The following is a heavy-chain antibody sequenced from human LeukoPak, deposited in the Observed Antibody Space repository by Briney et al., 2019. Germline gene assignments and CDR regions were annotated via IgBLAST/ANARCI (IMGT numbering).Heavy chain of an antibody. J-gene: IGHJ4*02. V-gene: IGHV3-48*03. CDR1: GFTFSGYE. CDR3: ARTAMVKGGFDY. Sequence: GGSLRLSCAASGFTFSGYEMNWVRQAPGKGLEWVSYISSSGGTIYYAESVKGRFTISRDNARNALYLQMNSLRAEDTAVYYCARTAMVKGGFDYWGQGTLVTVSS. D-gene: IGHD5-18*01. CDR2: ISSSGGTI.